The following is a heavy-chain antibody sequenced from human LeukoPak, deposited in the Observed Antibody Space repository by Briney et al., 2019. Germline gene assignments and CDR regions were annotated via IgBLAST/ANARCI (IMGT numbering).Heavy chain of an antibody. CDR2: ISYDGSKK. Sequence: GGSLRLSCEASRFAFSSYGMHWVRQAPGKGLEWVAVISYDGSKKYYADSVKGRITISRDNSKKTLSLQMNSLRPEDTAVYYCAKDRGYYDSSGYYGFGAFDIWGQGTMVTVSS. D-gene: IGHD3-22*01. CDR3: AKDRGYYDSSGYYGFGAFDI. CDR1: RFAFSSYG. V-gene: IGHV3-30*18. J-gene: IGHJ3*02.